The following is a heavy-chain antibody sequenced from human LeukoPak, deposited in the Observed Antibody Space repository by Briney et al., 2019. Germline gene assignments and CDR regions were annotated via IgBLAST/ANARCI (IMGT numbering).Heavy chain of an antibody. CDR2: IYTSGST. V-gene: IGHV4-61*02. J-gene: IGHJ4*02. Sequence: SQTLSLTCTVSSGSISSGSYYWSWIRQPAGKGLEWIGRIYTSGSTNYNPSLKSRVTISVDTSKNQFSLKLSSVTAADTAVYYCARDQGRSGSHFDYWGQGTLVTVSS. CDR1: SGSISSGSYY. CDR3: ARDQGRSGSHFDY. D-gene: IGHD1-26*01.